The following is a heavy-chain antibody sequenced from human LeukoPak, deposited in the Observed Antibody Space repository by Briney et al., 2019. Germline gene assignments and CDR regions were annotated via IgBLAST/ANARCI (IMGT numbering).Heavy chain of an antibody. CDR2: IYHSGST. CDR3: ARWARDCSSTSCYLGDY. V-gene: IGHV4-30-2*01. J-gene: IGHJ4*02. Sequence: PSETLSLTCTVSGGSISSGGYSWSWIRQPPGKGLEWIGYIYHSGSTYYNPSLKSRVTISVDRSKNQFSLKLSSVTAADTAVYYCARWARDCSSTSCYLGDYWGQGTLVTVSS. CDR1: GGSISSGGYS. D-gene: IGHD2-2*01.